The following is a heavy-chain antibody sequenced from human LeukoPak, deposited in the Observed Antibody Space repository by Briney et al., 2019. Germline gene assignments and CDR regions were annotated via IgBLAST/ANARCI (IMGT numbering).Heavy chain of an antibody. CDR3: ASIAARTYYFDY. CDR2: ISSSSSYI. J-gene: IGHJ4*02. D-gene: IGHD6-6*01. Sequence: GGSLRLSRAASGFTFSSYSMNWVRQAPGKGLEWVSSISSSSSYIYYADSVKGRFTISRDNAKNSLYLQMNSLRAEDTAVYYCASIAARTYYFDYWGQGTLVTVSS. CDR1: GFTFSSYS. V-gene: IGHV3-21*01.